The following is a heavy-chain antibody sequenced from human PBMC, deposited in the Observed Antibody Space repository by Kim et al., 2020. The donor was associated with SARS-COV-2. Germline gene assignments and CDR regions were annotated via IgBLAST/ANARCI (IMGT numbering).Heavy chain of an antibody. J-gene: IGHJ4*02. Sequence: ASVKVSCKASGYTFTSYAMHWVRQAPGQRLEWMGWINAGNGNTKYSQKFQGRVTITRDTSASTAYMELSSLRSEDTAVYYCATPGAYCGGDCYSSLDYWGQGTLVTVSS. V-gene: IGHV1-3*01. CDR2: INAGNGNT. CDR3: ATPGAYCGGDCYSSLDY. CDR1: GYTFTSYA. D-gene: IGHD2-21*02.